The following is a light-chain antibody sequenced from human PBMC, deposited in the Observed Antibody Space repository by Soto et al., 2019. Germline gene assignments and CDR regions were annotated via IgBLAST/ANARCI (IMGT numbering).Light chain of an antibody. J-gene: IGKJ4*01. CDR1: QSVSSY. V-gene: IGKV3-11*01. CDR3: QQRSNWPLT. Sequence: VFTDSPCTLSLSPGERASLSCRASQSVSSYLAWYQQKPGQAPRLLIYDASNRATGIPARFSGSGSGTDFTLTISSLEPEDFAVYYCQQRSNWPLTFGGGTKVDIK. CDR2: DAS.